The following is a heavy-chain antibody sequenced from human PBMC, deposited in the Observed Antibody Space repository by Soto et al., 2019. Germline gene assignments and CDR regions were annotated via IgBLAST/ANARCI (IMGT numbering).Heavy chain of an antibody. D-gene: IGHD2-8*01. CDR1: GFTFSSYS. CDR2: ISSSSSYI. Sequence: EVQLVESGGGLVKPGGSLRLSCAASGFTFSSYSMNWVRQAPGKGLEWVSSISSSSSYIYYADSVKGRFTISRDNAKNSLYLQMNSLRAEDTAVYYCARVSPRLYNGVPVRSYNWFDPWGQGTLVTVSS. V-gene: IGHV3-21*01. J-gene: IGHJ5*02. CDR3: ARVSPRLYNGVPVRSYNWFDP.